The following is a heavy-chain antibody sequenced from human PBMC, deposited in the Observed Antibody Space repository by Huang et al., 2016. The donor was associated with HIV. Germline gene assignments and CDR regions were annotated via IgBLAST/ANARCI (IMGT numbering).Heavy chain of an antibody. Sequence: QVQLVESGGGVVEPGRSLRVSCAASGFSFSDSGMRWVRQVPGKGLEWVAVISYDGRNKFYADSVKGRFTISRDNSKNTVYLQMNSLRAGDTAVYYCAKDRRAYYYGSGIEYWGQGARVTVSS. V-gene: IGHV3-30*18. CDR1: GFSFSDSG. CDR3: AKDRRAYYYGSGIEY. J-gene: IGHJ4*02. CDR2: ISYDGRNK. D-gene: IGHD3-10*01.